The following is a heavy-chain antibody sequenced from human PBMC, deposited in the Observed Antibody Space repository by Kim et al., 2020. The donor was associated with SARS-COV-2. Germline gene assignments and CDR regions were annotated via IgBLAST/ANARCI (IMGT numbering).Heavy chain of an antibody. CDR3: ARQIAGIVVEGIN. J-gene: IGHJ4*02. CDR1: GGSISSSTYYY. V-gene: IGHV4-39*01. CDR2: IYHSGST. D-gene: IGHD6-19*01. Sequence: SETLSLTCTVSGGSISSSTYYYWGWIRQPPGEGLEWIGNIYHSGSTFYNPSLKSRVRISVDTSKNQFSLKLSSVTAADTAVYYCARQIAGIVVEGINWGQRTLVTVSS.